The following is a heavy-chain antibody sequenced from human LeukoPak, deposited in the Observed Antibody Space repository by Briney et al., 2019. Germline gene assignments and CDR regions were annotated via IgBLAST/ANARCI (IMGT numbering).Heavy chain of an antibody. CDR1: GFTFSTYS. J-gene: IGHJ4*02. V-gene: IGHV3-21*01. Sequence: GGSLRLSCAASGFTFSTYSMNWVRQAPGKGLEWVSSISSSSSYIYYADSVKGRFTISRDNAKNSLYLQMNSLRAEDTAVYYCARERHHNFDYWGQGTLVTVSS. CDR2: ISSSSSYI. CDR3: ARERHHNFDY.